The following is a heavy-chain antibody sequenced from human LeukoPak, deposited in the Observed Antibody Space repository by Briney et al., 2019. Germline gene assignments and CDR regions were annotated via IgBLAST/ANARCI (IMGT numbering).Heavy chain of an antibody. CDR3: ARDHYHKIHSVMVTAPDY. J-gene: IGHJ4*02. Sequence: ASVKVSRKASGYTFTGYYMHWVRQAPGQGLEWMGWINPNSGGTNYAQKFQGRVTMTRDTSISTAYMEPSRLRSDDTAVYYCARDHYHKIHSVMVTAPDYWGQGTLVIVSS. D-gene: IGHD2-21*02. V-gene: IGHV1-2*02. CDR2: INPNSGGT. CDR1: GYTFTGYY.